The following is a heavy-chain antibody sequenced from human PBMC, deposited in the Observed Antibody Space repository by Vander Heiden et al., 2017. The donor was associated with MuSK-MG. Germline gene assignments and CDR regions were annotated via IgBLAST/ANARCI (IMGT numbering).Heavy chain of an antibody. CDR1: GFTFSSYS. D-gene: IGHD3-3*01. V-gene: IGHV3-21*01. Sequence: VQLVESGGGLVKPGGSLRLSCAASGFTFSSYSMNWVRQAPGKGLEWFSSIRISSSDRYYADSVKGRFTISRDNAKNSLYLQMNSLRAEDTAVYYCARGRQYYDFWRGSWDMDVWGKGTTVTVS. CDR2: IRISSSDR. CDR3: ARGRQYYDFWRGSWDMDV. J-gene: IGHJ6*03.